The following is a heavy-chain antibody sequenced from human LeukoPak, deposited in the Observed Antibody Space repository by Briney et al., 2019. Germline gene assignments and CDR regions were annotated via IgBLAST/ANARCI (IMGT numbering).Heavy chain of an antibody. D-gene: IGHD3-22*01. CDR1: GFTFSSYG. CDR3: ARGKYYDSSGYQRAEYFQH. J-gene: IGHJ1*01. V-gene: IGHV3-23*01. Sequence: GGSLRLSCAASGFTFSSYGMSWVRQAPGKGLEWVSAISGSGGSTYYADSVKGRFTISRDNAKNSLYLQMNSLRAEDTAVYYCARGKYYDSSGYQRAEYFQHWGQGTLVTVSS. CDR2: ISGSGGST.